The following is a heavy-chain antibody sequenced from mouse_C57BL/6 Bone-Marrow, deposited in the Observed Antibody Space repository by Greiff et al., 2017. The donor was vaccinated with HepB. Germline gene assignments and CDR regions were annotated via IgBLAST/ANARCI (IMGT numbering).Heavy chain of an antibody. CDR2: IDPNSGGT. CDR3: ASDRYSNYDAMDY. CDR1: GYTFTSYW. Sequence: QVQLKESGAELVKPGASVKLSCKASGYTFTSYWMHWVKQRPGRGLEWIGRIDPNSGGTKYNEKFKSKATLTVDKPSSTAYMQLSSLTSEDSAVYYCASDRYSNYDAMDYWGQGTSVTVSS. J-gene: IGHJ4*01. D-gene: IGHD2-5*01. V-gene: IGHV1-72*01.